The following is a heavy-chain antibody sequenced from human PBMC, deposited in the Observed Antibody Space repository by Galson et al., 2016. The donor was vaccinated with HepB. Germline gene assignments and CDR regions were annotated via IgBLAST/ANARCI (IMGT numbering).Heavy chain of an antibody. CDR3: AKDIGRGTSYYFYGMDV. CDR1: GFTLDNYA. J-gene: IGHJ6*04. D-gene: IGHD3/OR15-3a*01. V-gene: IGHV3-9*01. Sequence: SLRLSCAASGFTLDNYAMHWVRQAPGKGLEWVSGISWNSGAIGYADSVKGRFTVSRDNAKNSLYLQMNSLRAEDTALYYCAKDIGRGTSYYFYGMDVWGKGPTVTLSS. CDR2: ISWNSGAI.